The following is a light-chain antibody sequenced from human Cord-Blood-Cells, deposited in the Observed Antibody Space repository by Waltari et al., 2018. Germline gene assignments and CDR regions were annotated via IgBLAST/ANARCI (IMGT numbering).Light chain of an antibody. Sequence: EIVLTQSPATLSLSPGERATLSCRASQSVSSSLAWYQQKPGQAPRLLIYDASNRATCIPARFSGSGSGTDFTLTISSLEPEDFAVYYCQQRSNWLTFGGGTKVEIK. J-gene: IGKJ4*01. V-gene: IGKV3-11*01. CDR1: QSVSSS. CDR2: DAS. CDR3: QQRSNWLT.